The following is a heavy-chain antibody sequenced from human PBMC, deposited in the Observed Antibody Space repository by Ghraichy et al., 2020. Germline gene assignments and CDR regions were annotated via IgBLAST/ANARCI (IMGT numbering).Heavy chain of an antibody. Sequence: GSLRLSCAASGFTFSSYEMNWVRQAPGRGLEWLLYISSSGTTIYYADSVKGRFTISRDNAKKSLYLQMNSLRAEDTAVYYCVRELQQIRDPWGQGTLVTVSS. D-gene: IGHD1-1*01. V-gene: IGHV3-48*03. CDR1: GFTFSSYE. CDR2: ISSSGTTI. J-gene: IGHJ5*02. CDR3: VRELQQIRDP.